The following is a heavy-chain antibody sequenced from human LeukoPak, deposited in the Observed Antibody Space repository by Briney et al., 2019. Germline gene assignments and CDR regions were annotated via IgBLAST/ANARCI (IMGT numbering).Heavy chain of an antibody. V-gene: IGHV3-30*02. CDR3: ANLGYSYGDY. D-gene: IGHD5-18*01. CDR1: GFTFSSYG. J-gene: IGHJ4*02. CDR2: IRYDGSNK. Sequence: GGSLRLSCAASGFTFSSYGMHWVRQAPGKGLEWVAFIRYDGSNKYYADSVKGRFTISRDNSKNTLYLQMDSLRAEDTAVYYCANLGYSYGDYWGQGTLVTVSS.